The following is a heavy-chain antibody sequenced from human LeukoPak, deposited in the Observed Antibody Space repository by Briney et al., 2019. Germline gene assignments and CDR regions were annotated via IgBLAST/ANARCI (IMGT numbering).Heavy chain of an antibody. D-gene: IGHD5-18*01. V-gene: IGHV4-61*02. CDR3: ARDWPSGTAMGYDAFDI. Sequence: SETLSLTCTVSGASISSVGYYGSWIGQPAGRGLEGIGRIYTSGSTNYNPSLKSRVTISVDTSKNQFSLKLSSVTAADTAVYYCARDWPSGTAMGYDAFDIWGQGTVVTVSS. CDR1: GASISSVGYY. CDR2: IYTSGST. J-gene: IGHJ3*02.